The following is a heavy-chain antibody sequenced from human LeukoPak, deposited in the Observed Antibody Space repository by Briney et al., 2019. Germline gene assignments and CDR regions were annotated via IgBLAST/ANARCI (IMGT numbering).Heavy chain of an antibody. J-gene: IGHJ5*02. CDR2: IKQDGSEK. CDR3: ARDYAGENWFDP. CDR1: GFTFSSYW. D-gene: IGHD3-16*01. Sequence: GGSLRLSCAASGFTFSSYWMSWVRQAPGKGLEWVANIKQDGSEKYYVDSVRGRFTISRDNAKNTLYLQMNSLRAEDTAVYYCARDYAGENWFDPWGQGTLVTVSS. V-gene: IGHV3-7*01.